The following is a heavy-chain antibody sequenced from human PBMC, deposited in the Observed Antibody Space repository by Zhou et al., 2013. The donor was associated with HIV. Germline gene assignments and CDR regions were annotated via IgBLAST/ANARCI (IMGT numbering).Heavy chain of an antibody. CDR2: IYQSGST. CDR1: GGSISSSSYY. CDR3: ASGDGVYILSY. Sequence: QVQLQESGPGLVKPSETLSLTCTVSGGSISSSSYYWGWIRQPPGKGLEWIGNIYQSGSTYYNPSLKSRVTISVDTSKNQFSLKLRSVTAADTAVYYCASGDGVYILSYWGQGTLVTVSS. V-gene: IGHV4-39*07. J-gene: IGHJ4*02. D-gene: IGHD3-3*01.